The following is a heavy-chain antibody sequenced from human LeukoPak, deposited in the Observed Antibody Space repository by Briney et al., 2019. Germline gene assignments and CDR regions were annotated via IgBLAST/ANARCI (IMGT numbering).Heavy chain of an antibody. D-gene: IGHD3-22*01. CDR1: GGSISSGDYY. V-gene: IGHV4-30-4*01. CDR2: IYYSGST. Sequence: PSGTLSLTCGVSGGSISSGDYYWSWIRQPPGKGLEWIGYIYYSGSTSYNPSLKSRVTISVDTSKNQFSLKLSSVTAADTAVYYCASGRITMIVVVKGPFDYWGQGTLVTVSS. CDR3: ASGRITMIVVVKGPFDY. J-gene: IGHJ4*02.